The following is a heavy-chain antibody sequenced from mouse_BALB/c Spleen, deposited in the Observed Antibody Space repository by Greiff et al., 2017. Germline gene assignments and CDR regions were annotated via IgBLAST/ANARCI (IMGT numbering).Heavy chain of an antibody. J-gene: IGHJ4*01. CDR2: ISSGGGST. V-gene: IGHV5-12-1*01. Sequence: VKLVESGGGLVKPGGSLKLSCAASGFAFSSYDMSWVRQTPEKRLEWVAYISSGGGSTYYPDTVKGRFTISRDNAKNTLYLQMSSLKSEDTAMYYCARTNYAMDYWGQGTSVTVSS. CDR1: GFAFSSYD. CDR3: ARTNYAMDY.